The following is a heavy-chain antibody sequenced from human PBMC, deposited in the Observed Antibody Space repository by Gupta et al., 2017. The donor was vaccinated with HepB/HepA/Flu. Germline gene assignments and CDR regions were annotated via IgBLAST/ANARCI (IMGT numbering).Heavy chain of an antibody. J-gene: IGHJ1*01. D-gene: IGHD1-26*01. CDR3: ARHEGKVGVTGYFQD. V-gene: IGHV5-51*01. Sequence: EVQLVQSGAEVKQPGESLKISCKGSGYSFTKHWIAWVRQKPGKGLEWMGFIYPGDLDTRYSPSVQGHVTISVDRSFTTAYLQLNRLTASDTATYYCARHEGKVGVTGYFQDWGQGTLVTVSS. CDR2: IYPGDLDT. CDR1: GYSFTKHW.